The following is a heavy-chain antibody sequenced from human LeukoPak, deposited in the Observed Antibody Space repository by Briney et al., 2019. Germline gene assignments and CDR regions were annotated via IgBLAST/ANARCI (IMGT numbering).Heavy chain of an antibody. CDR2: ISYDGSNK. J-gene: IGHJ6*02. CDR1: GFTFSSYA. D-gene: IGHD1-14*01. CDR3: ARDQDDSRGNPYGMDV. Sequence: PGGSLRLSCAASGFTFSSYAMHWVRQAPGKGLEWVAVISYDGSNKYYADSVKGRFTISRDNSKNTLYLQMNSLRAEDMAVYYCARDQDDSRGNPYGMDVWGQGTTVTVSS. V-gene: IGHV3-30-3*01.